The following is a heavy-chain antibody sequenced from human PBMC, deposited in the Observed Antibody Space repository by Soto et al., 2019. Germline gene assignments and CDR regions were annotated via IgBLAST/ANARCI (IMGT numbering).Heavy chain of an antibody. V-gene: IGHV3-33*01. CDR1: GFTFSSYG. CDR3: ARDYRYYDSSGYCDY. D-gene: IGHD3-22*01. CDR2: IWYDGSNK. J-gene: IGHJ4*02. Sequence: LRLSCAASGFTFSSYGMHWVRQAPGKGLEWVAVIWYDGSNKYYADSVKGRFTISRDNSKNTLYLQMNSLRAEDTAVYYCARDYRYYDSSGYCDYWGQGTLVTVSS.